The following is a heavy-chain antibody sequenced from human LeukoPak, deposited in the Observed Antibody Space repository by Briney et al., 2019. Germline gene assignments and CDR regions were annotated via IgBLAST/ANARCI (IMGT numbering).Heavy chain of an antibody. CDR2: IYSTGSA. CDR1: GGSMSRYY. J-gene: IGHJ5*02. V-gene: IGHV4-4*07. CDR3: ARDRWFDT. Sequence: SDTLPLTRSVSGGSMSRYYWNWIRQPAGKGLEWIGRIYSTGSADYNPSLQSRVTMSVDTSKNEFSLRLTSVTAADTAIYYCARDRWFDTWGQGTLVTVSS.